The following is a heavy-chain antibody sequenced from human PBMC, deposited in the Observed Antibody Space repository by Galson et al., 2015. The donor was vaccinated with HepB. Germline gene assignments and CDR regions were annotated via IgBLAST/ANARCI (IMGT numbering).Heavy chain of an antibody. Sequence: SVKVSCKASGGTFSSYAISWVRQAPGQGLEWMGGIIPIFGTANYAPKFQGRVTITADKSTSTAYMELSSLRSEDTAVYYCASSWTTVTTTFDYWGQGTLVTVSS. CDR1: GGTFSSYA. V-gene: IGHV1-69*06. D-gene: IGHD4-17*01. CDR2: IIPIFGTA. J-gene: IGHJ4*02. CDR3: ASSWTTVTTTFDY.